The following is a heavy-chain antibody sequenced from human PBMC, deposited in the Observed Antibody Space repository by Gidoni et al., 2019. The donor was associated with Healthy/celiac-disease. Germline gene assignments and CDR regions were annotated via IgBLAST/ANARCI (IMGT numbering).Heavy chain of an antibody. D-gene: IGHD2-2*01. Sequence: EVQLVESGGGLVQPGGSLRLSCAASGFTFSSYWMSWVRQAPGKGLEWVANIKQDGSEKYYVDSVKGRFTISRDNAKNSLYLQMNSLRAEDTAVYYCARHPSHQLLPYSPANWFDPWGQGTLVTVSS. CDR1: GFTFSSYW. J-gene: IGHJ5*02. CDR3: ARHPSHQLLPYSPANWFDP. CDR2: IKQDGSEK. V-gene: IGHV3-7*01.